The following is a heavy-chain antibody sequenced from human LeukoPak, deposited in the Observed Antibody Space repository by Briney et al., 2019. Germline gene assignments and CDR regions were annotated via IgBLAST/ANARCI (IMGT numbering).Heavy chain of an antibody. D-gene: IGHD3-3*01. V-gene: IGHV3-64*01. J-gene: IGHJ4*02. CDR1: GFTFSSYA. CDR3: ARDVGYDFWSGYYDY. CDR2: ISSNGGST. Sequence: GGSLRLSCAASGFTFSSYAMHWVRQAPGKGLEYVSAISSNGGSTYYANSVKGRFTISRDNSKNTLYLQMGSLRAEDMAVYYCARDVGYDFWSGYYDYWGQGTLVTVSS.